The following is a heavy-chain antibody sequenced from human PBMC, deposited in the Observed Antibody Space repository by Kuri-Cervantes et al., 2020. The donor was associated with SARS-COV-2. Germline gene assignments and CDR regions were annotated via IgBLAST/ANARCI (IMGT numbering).Heavy chain of an antibody. J-gene: IGHJ4*02. V-gene: IGHV4-59*08. D-gene: IGHD5-12*01. CDR3: ARHGGYALFDY. CDR1: GGSISSYY. Sequence: SETLSLTCTVPGGSISSYYWSWIRQPPGKGLEWIGYIYYSGSTNYNPSLKSRVTISVDTSKNQFSLKLSSVTAADTAVYYCARHGGYALFDYWGQGTLVTVSS. CDR2: IYYSGST.